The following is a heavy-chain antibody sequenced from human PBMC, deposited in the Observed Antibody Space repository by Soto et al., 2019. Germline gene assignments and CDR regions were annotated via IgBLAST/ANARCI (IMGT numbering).Heavy chain of an antibody. Sequence: GGSLRLSCGVSGFPFSFYGFHWVRQSPGKGLEWLGVIVSDGSAIYHADSLEGRFFFSRDNSKDILYLQMNSLRVEDTAVDYLASDDASADENGFDMWGPGTLVPV. D-gene: IGHD2-8*01. CDR3: ASDDASADENGFDM. J-gene: IGHJ3*02. CDR2: IVSDGSAI. CDR1: GFPFSFYG. V-gene: IGHV3-33*01.